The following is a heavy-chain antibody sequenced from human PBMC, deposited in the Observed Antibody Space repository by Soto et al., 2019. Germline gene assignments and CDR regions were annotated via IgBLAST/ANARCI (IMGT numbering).Heavy chain of an antibody. J-gene: IGHJ4*01. CDR1: GFSFKNAW. Sequence: EVELVESGGGLVKPGGSLTLSCVASGFSFKNAWMNWVRQAPXXXLECVRRIKNKNDGRTTDYAAFVKGRFTISRDASEXTLYLHMNGLKTEXXXVYFCTGLWFGEIYNYWGQGSLVTVSS. D-gene: IGHD3-10*01. V-gene: IGHV3-15*07. CDR3: TGLWFGEIYNY. CDR2: IKNKNDGRTT.